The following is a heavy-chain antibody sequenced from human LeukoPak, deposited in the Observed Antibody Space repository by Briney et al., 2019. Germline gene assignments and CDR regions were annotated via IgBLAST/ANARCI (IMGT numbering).Heavy chain of an antibody. V-gene: IGHV4-61*02. CDR2: IYTSEST. CDR3: AREFTGGTYYFDY. D-gene: IGHD2-8*02. J-gene: IGHJ4*02. Sequence: SETLSLTCTVSGGSISSGSYYWHWIRQPAGKGLEWVGRIYTSESTNYNPSLKSRVTISVDTSKNQFSLKLTSVTAADTAVYYCAREFTGGTYYFDYWGQGTLVTVSS. CDR1: GGSISSGSYY.